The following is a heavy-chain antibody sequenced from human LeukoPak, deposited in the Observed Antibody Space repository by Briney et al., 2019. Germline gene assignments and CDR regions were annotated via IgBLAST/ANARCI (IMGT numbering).Heavy chain of an antibody. Sequence: SETLSLTCTVSGGSISSYYWSWIRRPPGKGVEWSAYLIYSGSTDYNPSLESRVTISVDTSEYQFSLKLRSVTAADTAVYYCATVAVIRGVTYFDYWGQGTLVTVSS. V-gene: IGHV4-59*13. CDR1: GGSISSYY. CDR3: ATVAVIRGVTYFDY. J-gene: IGHJ4*02. CDR2: LIYSGST. D-gene: IGHD3-10*01.